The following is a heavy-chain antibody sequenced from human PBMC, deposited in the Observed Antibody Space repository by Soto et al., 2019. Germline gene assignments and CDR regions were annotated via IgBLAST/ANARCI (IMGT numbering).Heavy chain of an antibody. CDR1: GGSITDFN. CDR2: IYQSGSI. CDR3: ARAKGSGTYWLDH. D-gene: IGHD3-10*01. V-gene: IGHV4-59*01. J-gene: IGHJ5*02. Sequence: PSETLSLTCSVSGGSITDFNWSWIRQPPGKGLEWIGYIYQSGSINYNPSLKSRVTISVDTSKNHLSLKLTSVTAADTAVYYCARAKGSGTYWLDHWGQGTLVT.